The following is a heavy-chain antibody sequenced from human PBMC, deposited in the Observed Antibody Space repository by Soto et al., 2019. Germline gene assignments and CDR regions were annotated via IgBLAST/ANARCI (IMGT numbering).Heavy chain of an antibody. D-gene: IGHD7-27*01. CDR3: AKVWDGGHWVIDY. CDR1: GFTISNSA. V-gene: IGHV3-23*01. J-gene: IGHJ4*02. Sequence: GGSLRLSCAASGFTISNSAATWVRQAPGKGLEWVSTISGSGTTYYADSVKGRFTISRDNSKNTLYLQINSLRAEDTAIYYCAKVWDGGHWVIDYWGRGTLVTVSS. CDR2: ISGSGTT.